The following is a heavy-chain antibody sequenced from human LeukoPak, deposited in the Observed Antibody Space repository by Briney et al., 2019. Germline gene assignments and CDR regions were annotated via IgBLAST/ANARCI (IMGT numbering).Heavy chain of an antibody. CDR2: ISSSGSTI. J-gene: IGHJ5*02. Sequence: PGGSLRLSCAASGFTFSDYYMSWIRQAPGKGLEWVSYISSSGSTIYYADSVKGRFTISRDNAKNSLYLQMNSLRAEDTAVYYCARDRRLHLGNNWFDPWGQGTLVTVSS. CDR3: ARDRRLHLGNNWFDP. D-gene: IGHD3-10*01. CDR1: GFTFSDYY. V-gene: IGHV3-11*01.